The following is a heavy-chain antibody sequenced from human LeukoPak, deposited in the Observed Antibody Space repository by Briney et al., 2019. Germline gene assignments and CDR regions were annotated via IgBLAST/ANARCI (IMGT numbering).Heavy chain of an antibody. CDR2: IYTSGST. J-gene: IGHJ3*02. CDR3: ARSPVTMVREGNDAFDI. CDR1: GGSISSYY. V-gene: IGHV4-4*07. Sequence: SETLSLTCTVSGGSISSYYWSWIRQPAGKGLEWIGRIYTSGSTNYNPSLKSRVTMSVDTSKNQFSLKLSSVTAADTAVYYCARSPVTMVREGNDAFDIWGQGTMVTVSS. D-gene: IGHD3-10*01.